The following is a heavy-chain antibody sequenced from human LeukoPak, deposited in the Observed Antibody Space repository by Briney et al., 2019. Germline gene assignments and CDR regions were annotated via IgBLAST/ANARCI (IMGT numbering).Heavy chain of an antibody. J-gene: IGHJ5*02. V-gene: IGHV4-38-2*02. Sequence: PSETLSLTCAASGYSISSGYQWAWIRPPPGRGLEWIGSVHHNAGAHYNPSLRSRVTISVDASKNHFSLKLSSVTVADTAVYFCARDPRWLTPDCTSTSCYENYFAPWGQGTLVTVSS. CDR3: ARDPRWLTPDCTSTSCYENYFAP. D-gene: IGHD2-2*01. CDR1: GYSISSGYQ. CDR2: VHHNAGA.